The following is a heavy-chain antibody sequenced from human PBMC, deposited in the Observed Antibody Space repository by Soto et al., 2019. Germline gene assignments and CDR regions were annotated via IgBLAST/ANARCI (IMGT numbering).Heavy chain of an antibody. CDR1: GGSISSSSYY. D-gene: IGHD6-13*01. CDR2: IYYSGST. J-gene: IGHJ5*02. CDR3: ARARHVAAAGKNWFDP. Sequence: PSETLSLTCTVSGGSISSSSYYWGWIRQPPGKGLEWIGSIYYSGSTYYNPSLKSRVTISVDTSKNQFSLKLSSVTAADTAVYYCARARHVAAAGKNWFDPWGQGTLVTVSS. V-gene: IGHV4-39*01.